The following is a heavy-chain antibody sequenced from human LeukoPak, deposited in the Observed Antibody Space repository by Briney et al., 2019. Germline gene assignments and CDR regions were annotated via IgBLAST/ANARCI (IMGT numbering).Heavy chain of an antibody. J-gene: IGHJ4*02. V-gene: IGHV1-18*01. Sequence: ASVKVSCKASGYTFTSYDINWVRQAPGQGLEWMGWISAYNGNTNYAQKLQGRVTMTTDTSTSTAYMELRSLRSDDTAVYYCAREENTISELKYWGQGTLVTVSS. CDR2: ISAYNGNT. D-gene: IGHD3-10*01. CDR1: GYTFTSYD. CDR3: AREENTISELKY.